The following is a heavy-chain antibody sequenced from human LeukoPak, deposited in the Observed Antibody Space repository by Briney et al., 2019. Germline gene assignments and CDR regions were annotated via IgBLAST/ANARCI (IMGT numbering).Heavy chain of an antibody. J-gene: IGHJ4*02. V-gene: IGHV3-53*01. CDR2: IYSGGST. D-gene: IGHD4-17*01. CDR1: WFTVSSNY. CDR3: AREVSYGDFDY. Sequence: GGSLRLSCAASWFTVSSNYMSWVRQAPGKGLEWVSVIYSGGSTYYADSVKGRFTISRDNSKNTLYLQLNSLRAEDTAVYYCAREVSYGDFDYWGQGTLVTVSS.